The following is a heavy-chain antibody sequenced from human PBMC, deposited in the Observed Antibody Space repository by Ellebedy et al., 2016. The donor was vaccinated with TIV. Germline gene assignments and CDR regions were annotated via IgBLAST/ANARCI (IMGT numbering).Heavy chain of an antibody. CDR3: ALAEGFGVVIPMNY. CDR2: IDWDDDK. J-gene: IGHJ4*02. Sequence: SGPTLVXPTQTLTLTCTFSGFSLSTSGMRVSWIRQPPGKALEWLARIDWDDDKFYSTSLKTRLTISKDTSKNQVVLTMTNMDPVDTATYYCALAEGFGVVIPMNYWGQGTLVTVSS. D-gene: IGHD3-3*01. V-gene: IGHV2-70*04. CDR1: GFSLSTSGMR.